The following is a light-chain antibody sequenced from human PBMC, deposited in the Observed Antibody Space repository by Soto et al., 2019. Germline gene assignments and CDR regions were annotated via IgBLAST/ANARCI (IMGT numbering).Light chain of an antibody. CDR3: QQYKNGWA. CDR2: DAS. J-gene: IGKJ1*01. V-gene: IGKV3D-15*01. CDR1: QSVSDK. Sequence: EIVMSHSPATVSVSPGERSTPSRRASQSVSDKLAWYQQKPGQAPRLLIHDASHRATGIPARFSGSGSGTEFTLTISSLQSEDFAVYYCQQYKNGWAFGQGTKVDIK.